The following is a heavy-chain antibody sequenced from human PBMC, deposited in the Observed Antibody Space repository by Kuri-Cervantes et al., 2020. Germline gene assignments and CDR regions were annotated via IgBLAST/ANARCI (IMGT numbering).Heavy chain of an antibody. CDR2: TSVYNGDT. V-gene: IGHV1-18*01. D-gene: IGHD3-3*01. CDR3: ARVTFVGVVILGGVGYMDV. CDR1: GYTSTSYG. J-gene: IGHJ6*03. Sequence: ASVKVFCKASGYTSTSYGSSRVRQAPGQGLEWMGWTSVYNGDTNYAKQFQGRVTMTTDSSTGKAYMQLRSLRSDDTAVYYCARVTFVGVVILGGVGYMDVWGKGTTVTVSS.